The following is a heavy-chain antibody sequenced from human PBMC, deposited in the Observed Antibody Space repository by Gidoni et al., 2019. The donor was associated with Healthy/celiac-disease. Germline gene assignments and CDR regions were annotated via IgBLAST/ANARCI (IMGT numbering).Heavy chain of an antibody. CDR3: ARNIVLMVYAPTCFDP. J-gene: IGHJ5*02. Sequence: QVQLQQWGAGLLKPSETLSLTCAVYGGSFSGYYWSWLRQPPGKGLEWIGEINHSGSTNYNPSLKSRVTISVDTSKNQFSLKLSSVTAADTAVYYCARNIVLMVYAPTCFDPWGQGTLVTVSS. D-gene: IGHD2-8*01. CDR1: GGSFSGYY. CDR2: INHSGST. V-gene: IGHV4-34*01.